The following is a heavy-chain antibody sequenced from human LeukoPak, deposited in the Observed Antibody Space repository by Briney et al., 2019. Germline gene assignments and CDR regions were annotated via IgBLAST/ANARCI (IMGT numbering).Heavy chain of an antibody. CDR2: IYSTGST. J-gene: IGHJ5*02. V-gene: IGHV4-39*07. Sequence: SETLSLTCSVSGVSISNSYYYWGWIRQPPGKGLEWIGSIYSTGSTYQNPSLKSRVTISVDTSKNQFSLKLSSVTAADTAVYYCARVNPPAAIFLRPSNWFDPWGQGTLVTVSS. D-gene: IGHD2-2*01. CDR3: ARVNPPAAIFLRPSNWFDP. CDR1: GVSISNSYYY.